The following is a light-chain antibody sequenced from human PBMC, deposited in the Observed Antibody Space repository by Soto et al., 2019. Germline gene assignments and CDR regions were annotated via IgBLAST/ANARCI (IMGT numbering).Light chain of an antibody. CDR2: LTS. CDR3: MQSLQTPPWT. CDR1: QSLLQTNGYTY. Sequence: DIVINQSPLSLPVTPGEPASISCSSSQSLLQTNGYTYLDWYLQKPGQSPQLLIYLTSIRASGVPDRFSGSGPGTEFTLKISKVEAEDVGVYYCMQSLQTPPWTFGPGTKVDIK. J-gene: IGKJ1*01. V-gene: IGKV2-28*01.